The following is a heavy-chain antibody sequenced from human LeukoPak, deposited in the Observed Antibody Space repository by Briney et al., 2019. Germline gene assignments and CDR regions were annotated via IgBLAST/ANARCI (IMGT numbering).Heavy chain of an antibody. D-gene: IGHD1-7*01. CDR1: GFTFSGYW. Sequence: GSLRLSCAASGFTFSGYWMHWVRQAPGKGLVWVSRLNSDGSSTSYADSVKGRFTISRDNAETTLHLQMNNLSAEDTAVYYCARASNRNSINFDYWGQGALVTLSS. V-gene: IGHV3-74*01. CDR3: ARASNRNSINFDY. J-gene: IGHJ4*02. CDR2: LNSDGSST.